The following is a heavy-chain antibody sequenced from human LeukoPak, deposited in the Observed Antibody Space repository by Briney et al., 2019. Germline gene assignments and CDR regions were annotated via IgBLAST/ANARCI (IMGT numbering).Heavy chain of an antibody. CDR3: VRGPPYGSRSDYFDC. Sequence: GGSLRLSCAASGFTFNNNWITWVRQAPGKGLEWVASVKKDASEKYYVDSVKGRFTISRDNAKNSLYLQMNSLRVEDTAVYYCVRGPPYGSRSDYFDCWGQGTLVTVSS. D-gene: IGHD3-10*01. V-gene: IGHV3-7*01. CDR1: GFTFNNNW. CDR2: VKKDASEK. J-gene: IGHJ4*02.